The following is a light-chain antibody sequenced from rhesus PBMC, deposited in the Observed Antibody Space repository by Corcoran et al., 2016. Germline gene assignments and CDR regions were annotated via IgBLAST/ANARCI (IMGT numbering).Light chain of an antibody. CDR3: QHGYGTPFT. CDR1: ENVNNY. Sequence: DIQMTQSPSSLSASVGDRVTITCRASENVNNYLNWYQQKPGKVPILLIYTASNLQSGDPSRFSGRGSGTDYTFSISSLQPEDVATYFCQHGYGTPFTFGPGTKLDIK. J-gene: IGKJ3*01. CDR2: TAS. V-gene: IGKV1-74*01.